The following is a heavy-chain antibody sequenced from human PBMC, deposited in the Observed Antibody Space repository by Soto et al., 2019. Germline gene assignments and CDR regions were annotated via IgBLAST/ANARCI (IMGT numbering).Heavy chain of an antibody. CDR2: IIPIFGTA. CDR3: ARVPLTYSSSRYDLYYFDY. V-gene: IGHV1-69*13. J-gene: IGHJ4*02. Sequence: SVKVSCKASGGTFSSYAISWVRQAPGQGLEWMGGIIPIFGTANYAQKFQGRVTITADESTSTAYMELSSLRSEDTAVYYCARVPLTYSSSRYDLYYFDYWGQGTLVTVSS. CDR1: GGTFSSYA. D-gene: IGHD6-13*01.